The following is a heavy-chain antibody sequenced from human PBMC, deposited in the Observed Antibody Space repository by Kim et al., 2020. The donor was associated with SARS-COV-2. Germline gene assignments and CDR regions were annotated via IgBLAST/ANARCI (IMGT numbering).Heavy chain of an antibody. J-gene: IGHJ4*02. CDR1: GFTFSSYA. V-gene: IGHV3-23*01. CDR2: ISGSGGST. Sequence: GGSLRLSCAASGFTFSSYAMSWVRQAPGKGLEWVSAISGSGGSTYYADSVKGRFTISRDNSKNTLYLQMNSLRAEDTAVYYCAKDDSSTSTIFGVVTHTFDYWGQGTLVTVSS. CDR3: AKDDSSTSTIFGVVTHTFDY. D-gene: IGHD3-3*01.